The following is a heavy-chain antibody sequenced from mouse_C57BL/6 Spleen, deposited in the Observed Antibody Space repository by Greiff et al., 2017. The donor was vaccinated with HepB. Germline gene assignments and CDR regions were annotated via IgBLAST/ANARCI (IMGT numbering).Heavy chain of an antibody. CDR2: ISDGGSYT. Sequence: EVKVVESGGGLVKPGGSLKLSCAASGFTFSSYAMSWVRQTPEKRLEWVATISDGGSYTYYPDNVKGRFTISRDNAKNNLYLQMSHLKSEDTAMYYCARGGAIYDGYYFDYWGQGTTLTVSS. V-gene: IGHV5-4*03. D-gene: IGHD2-3*01. CDR1: GFTFSSYA. J-gene: IGHJ2*01. CDR3: ARGGAIYDGYYFDY.